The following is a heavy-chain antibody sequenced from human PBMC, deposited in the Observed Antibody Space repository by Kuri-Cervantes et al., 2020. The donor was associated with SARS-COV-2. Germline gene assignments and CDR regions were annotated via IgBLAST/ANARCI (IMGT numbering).Heavy chain of an antibody. V-gene: IGHV6-1*01. CDR3: ARDPIGYCSGTSCLY. CDR1: GDSASSNSAA. Sequence: SETLSLTCAISGDSASSNSAAWNWIRQSPSRGLEWLGRTYYRSKWYNDYAVSVKSRITINPDTSKNQFSLNLSSVTAADTAVYYCARDPIGYCSGTSCLYWGQGTLVTVSS. J-gene: IGHJ4*02. D-gene: IGHD2-15*01. CDR2: TYYRSKWYN.